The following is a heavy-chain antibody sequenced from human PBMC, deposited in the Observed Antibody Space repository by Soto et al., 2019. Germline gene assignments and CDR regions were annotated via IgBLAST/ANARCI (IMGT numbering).Heavy chain of an antibody. D-gene: IGHD6-19*01. Sequence: EVQLLESGGGLVQPGGSLRLSCAASGFTFSSYAMSWVRLAPGKGLEWVSIISGSGGSTYYADSVKGRFTISRDNSKNTLYLQMNSLRADDTAVYYCASRSSGWYFDYWGQGTLVTVSS. V-gene: IGHV3-23*01. CDR3: ASRSSGWYFDY. CDR2: ISGSGGST. J-gene: IGHJ4*02. CDR1: GFTFSSYA.